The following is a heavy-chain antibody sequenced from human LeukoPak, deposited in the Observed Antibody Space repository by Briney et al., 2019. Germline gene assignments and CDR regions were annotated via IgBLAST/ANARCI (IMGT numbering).Heavy chain of an antibody. D-gene: IGHD5-12*01. V-gene: IGHV4-34*01. J-gene: IGHJ4*02. CDR1: GGSFSGYY. Sequence: PSETLSLTCAVYGGSFSGYYWSWIRQPPGKGLEWIGEINHSGSTNYNPSLKSRVTISVDTSKNQFSLKLSSVTAADTAVYYCARGASLYSGYDYYFDYWGQGTLVTVSS. CDR2: INHSGST. CDR3: ARGASLYSGYDYYFDY.